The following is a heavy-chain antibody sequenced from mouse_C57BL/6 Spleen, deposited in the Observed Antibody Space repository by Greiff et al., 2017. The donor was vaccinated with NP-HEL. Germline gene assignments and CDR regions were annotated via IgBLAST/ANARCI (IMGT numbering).Heavy chain of an antibody. Sequence: VQLQQSGPELVKPGASVKIPCKASGYTFTDYNMDWVKQSHGKSLEWIGDINPNNGGTIYNQKFKGKATLTVDKSSSTAYMELRSLTSEDTAVYYCARGITTVVGEAWFAYWGQGTLVTVSA. CDR1: GYTFTDYN. D-gene: IGHD1-1*01. CDR2: INPNNGGT. V-gene: IGHV1-18*01. CDR3: ARGITTVVGEAWFAY. J-gene: IGHJ3*01.